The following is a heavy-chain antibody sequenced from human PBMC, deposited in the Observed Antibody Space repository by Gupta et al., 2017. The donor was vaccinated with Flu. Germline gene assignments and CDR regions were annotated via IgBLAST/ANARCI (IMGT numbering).Heavy chain of an antibody. CDR1: GFTFSSYG. D-gene: IGHD2-2*01. CDR2: RWYDGSNK. CDR3: ARDDIVVVPASINYGMDV. Sequence: QVQLVESGGGVVQPGRSLRLSCAASGFTFSSYGVHWVRQAPGKGLEWVAVRWYDGSNKYYADSVKGRVTISRDNSKNTLYLQMNSLRAEDTAVYYCARDDIVVVPASINYGMDVWGQGTTVTVSS. J-gene: IGHJ6*02. V-gene: IGHV3-33*01.